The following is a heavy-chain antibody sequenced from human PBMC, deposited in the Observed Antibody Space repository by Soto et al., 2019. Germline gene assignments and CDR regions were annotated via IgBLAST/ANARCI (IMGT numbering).Heavy chain of an antibody. CDR1: GFSVSGFG. CDR3: TRANTSPFDY. J-gene: IGHJ4*02. CDR2: IWYDGSQQ. Sequence: QVQLVESGGGLVQPGRSLRLSCAASGFSVSGFGMHWVRQAPGKGLEWVAIIWYDGSQQHYADSVKGRFTISRDTSKNILYLHMNSLSAEDTAVYYCTRANTSPFDYWGQGTLVTVSS. V-gene: IGHV3-33*01.